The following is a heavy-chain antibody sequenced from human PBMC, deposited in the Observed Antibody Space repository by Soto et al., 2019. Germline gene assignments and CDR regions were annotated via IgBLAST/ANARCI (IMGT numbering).Heavy chain of an antibody. J-gene: IGHJ4*02. CDR3: ARVMAGLGGDYDS. D-gene: IGHD3-16*01. CDR1: GYTFTKYG. Sequence: QVQLVQSGAEVKNPGASVKVSCKTSGYTFTKYGVGWVRQALGQGLEWMGWISGSSGNANYAEKVRGRITLTTDTSTRTAYIELRSLRSDVTAVYYCARVMAGLGGDYDSWGQGTLVTVSS. CDR2: ISGSSGNA. V-gene: IGHV1-18*01.